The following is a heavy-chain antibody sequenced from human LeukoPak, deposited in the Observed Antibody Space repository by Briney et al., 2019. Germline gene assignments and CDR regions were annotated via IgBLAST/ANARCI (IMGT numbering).Heavy chain of an antibody. D-gene: IGHD3-10*01. Sequence: SVNVSCKASGGTFSSYTISWVRQAPGQGLEWMGRIIPILGIANYAQKFQGRVTITADKSTSTAYLELSSLRSEDTAVYYCARGMRGVIRSFDYWGQGTLVTVSS. CDR2: IIPILGIA. CDR3: ARGMRGVIRSFDY. J-gene: IGHJ4*02. V-gene: IGHV1-69*02. CDR1: GGTFSSYT.